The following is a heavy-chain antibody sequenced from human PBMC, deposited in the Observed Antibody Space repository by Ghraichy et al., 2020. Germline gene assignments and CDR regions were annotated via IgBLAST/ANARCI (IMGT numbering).Heavy chain of an antibody. Sequence: ASVKVSCKASGYTFTSYGISWVRQAPGQGLEWMGWISAYNGNTNYAQKLQGRVTMTTDTSTSTAYMELRSLRSDDTAVYYCARDLYSGYDRREEAFDYWGQGTLVTVSS. D-gene: IGHD5-12*01. CDR3: ARDLYSGYDRREEAFDY. J-gene: IGHJ4*02. CDR2: ISAYNGNT. V-gene: IGHV1-18*01. CDR1: GYTFTSYG.